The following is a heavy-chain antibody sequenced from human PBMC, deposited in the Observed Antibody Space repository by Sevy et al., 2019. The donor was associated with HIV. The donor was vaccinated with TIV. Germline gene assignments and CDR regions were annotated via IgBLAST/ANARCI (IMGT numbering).Heavy chain of an antibody. D-gene: IGHD5-12*01. CDR1: GFTFSRFW. Sequence: GGSLRLSCAASGFTFSRFWMSWVRQAPGKGLEWVANIKQDGSEKYYVDSVKGRFTISRDKAKKSLYLQINSLRAEDTAVYYCARNRDDSSGFHMDVWGQGTTVTVSS. CDR3: ARNRDDSSGFHMDV. CDR2: IKQDGSEK. J-gene: IGHJ6*02. V-gene: IGHV3-7*01.